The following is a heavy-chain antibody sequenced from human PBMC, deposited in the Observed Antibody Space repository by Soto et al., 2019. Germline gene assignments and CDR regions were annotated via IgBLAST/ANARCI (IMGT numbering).Heavy chain of an antibody. Sequence: EVQLVQSGGDLVQPGGSLRLSCVASGFTFSTYWMTWVLQAPGMGLEWVAGIKEDGSEEVYVDSVKGRFSISRDNAKTSLYLQLNSLRAEDTAVYYCATAISSPFSNFDYWGQGSLVTVSS. CDR1: GFTFSTYW. J-gene: IGHJ4*02. CDR2: IKEDGSEE. CDR3: ATAISSPFSNFDY. V-gene: IGHV3-7*01. D-gene: IGHD2-2*01.